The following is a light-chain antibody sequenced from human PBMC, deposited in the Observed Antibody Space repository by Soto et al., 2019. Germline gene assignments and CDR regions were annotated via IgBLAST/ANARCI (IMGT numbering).Light chain of an antibody. Sequence: ILLTQSPASLSASVGDRVTITCRASQGIDSSFAWYQQKPGKAPKLLIYAASSLQSGVPSRFSGSGSGTAFTLTISSLQPEDFATYYCQQSYNTPLFGGGTKVDIK. V-gene: IGKV1-39*01. CDR3: QQSYNTPL. J-gene: IGKJ4*01. CDR2: AAS. CDR1: QGIDSS.